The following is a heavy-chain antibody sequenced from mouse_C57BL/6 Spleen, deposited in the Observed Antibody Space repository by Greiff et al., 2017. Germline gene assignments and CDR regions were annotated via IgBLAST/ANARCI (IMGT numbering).Heavy chain of an antibody. V-gene: IGHV1-59*01. CDR1: GYTFTSYW. J-gene: IGHJ1*03. CDR3: ASGLGCSSYNCWYFDV. Sequence: QVQLQQPGAELVRPGTSVKLSCKASGYTFTSYWMHWVKQRPGQGLEWIGVIDPSDSYTNYNQKFKGKATLTVDTSSSTAYMQLSSLTSEDSAVYYCASGLGCSSYNCWYFDVWGTGTTVTVSS. D-gene: IGHD1-1*01. CDR2: IDPSDSYT.